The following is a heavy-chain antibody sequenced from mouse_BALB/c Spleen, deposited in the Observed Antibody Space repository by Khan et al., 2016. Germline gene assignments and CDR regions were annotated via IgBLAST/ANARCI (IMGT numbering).Heavy chain of an antibody. CDR2: IDPANGNT. J-gene: IGHJ2*01. V-gene: IGHV14-3*02. Sequence: VQLQQPGAELVKPGASVKLSCTASGFNIKDTYMHWVKQRPEQGLEWIGRIDPANGNTKYDPKFQGKATITADTSSNTAYLQLSSLTSEDTAACYGARVVTGRGFDYWGQGTTLTVSS. D-gene: IGHD4-1*01. CDR1: GFNIKDTY. CDR3: ARVVTGRGFDY.